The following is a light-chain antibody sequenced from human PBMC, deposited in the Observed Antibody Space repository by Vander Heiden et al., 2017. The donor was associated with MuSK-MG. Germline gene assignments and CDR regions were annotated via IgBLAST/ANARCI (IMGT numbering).Light chain of an antibody. CDR3: ATWDRSLTVVV. CDR1: SSNLGTNY. Sequence: QSVLTQSPSVSGAPGQTVTISCSGSSSNLGTNYVSWYQHLPGTAPKLLIYDNNKRFSGMPDRFSGSKSGPSATLGITGLQTGDEGDYYCATWDRSLTVVVFGGGTKLTVL. J-gene: IGLJ3*02. V-gene: IGLV1-51*01. CDR2: DNN.